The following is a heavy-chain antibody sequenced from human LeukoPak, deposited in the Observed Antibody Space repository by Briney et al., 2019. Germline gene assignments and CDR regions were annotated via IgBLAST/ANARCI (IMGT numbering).Heavy chain of an antibody. J-gene: IGHJ4*02. CDR3: ARERGSYYDSSGYYYFDY. D-gene: IGHD3-22*01. CDR2: IKQDGSEK. CDR1: GFTFSSYW. Sequence: GGSLRLSCAASGFTFSSYWMSWVRQAPGKGLEWVANIKQDGSEKYYVDSVKGRFTISRDNAKNSLYLQMNSLRAEDTAVYYCARERGSYYDSSGYYYFDYWGQGTLVTVSS. V-gene: IGHV3-7*01.